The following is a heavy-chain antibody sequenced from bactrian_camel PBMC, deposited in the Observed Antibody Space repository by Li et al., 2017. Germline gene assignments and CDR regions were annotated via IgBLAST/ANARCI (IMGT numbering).Heavy chain of an antibody. J-gene: IGHJ4*01. V-gene: IGHV3S40*01. CDR3: AAERWYGGSCGTYEYKD. CDR1: GFTFSSYA. Sequence: LVESGGGSVQAGGSLRLSCAASGFTFSSYAMSWVRQAPGKGLGWVSGISSGDGRTYYADSVKGRFTISLDSAKNTVYLQMNSLKPEDTAMYYCAAERWYGGSCGTYEYKDWGQGTQVTVSS. CDR2: ISSGDGRT. D-gene: IGHD6*01.